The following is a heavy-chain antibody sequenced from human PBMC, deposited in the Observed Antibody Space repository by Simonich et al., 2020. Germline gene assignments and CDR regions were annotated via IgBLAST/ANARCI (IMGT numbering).Heavy chain of an antibody. CDR2: ISSSSSYI. J-gene: IGHJ6*02. V-gene: IGHV3-21*01. CDR3: ARWIAVAGTGAYGMDV. CDR1: GFPFSSFS. D-gene: IGHD6-19*01. Sequence: EVQLVESGGGLVKPGGSLRPSCAASGFPFSSFSMNWVRQAPGKGLEWVSSISSSSSYINYADSVNGRFTISRDNAKNSLYLQMNSLRAEDTAVYYCARWIAVAGTGAYGMDVWGQGTTVTVSS.